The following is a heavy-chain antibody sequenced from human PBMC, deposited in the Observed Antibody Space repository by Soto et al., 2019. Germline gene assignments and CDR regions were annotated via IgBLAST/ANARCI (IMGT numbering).Heavy chain of an antibody. J-gene: IGHJ6*02. D-gene: IGHD6-6*01. Sequence: PSETLSLTCTVSGGSIISYYWSWIRQPAGKGLEWIGRIYTSGSTNYNPSLKSRVTMSVDTSKNQFSLKLSSVTAADTAVYYCARVRIAARTGAYGMDVWGQGTTVPVSS. CDR1: GGSIISYY. CDR2: IYTSGST. V-gene: IGHV4-4*07. CDR3: ARVRIAARTGAYGMDV.